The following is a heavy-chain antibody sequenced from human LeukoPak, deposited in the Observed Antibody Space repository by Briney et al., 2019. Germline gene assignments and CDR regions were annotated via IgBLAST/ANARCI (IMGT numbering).Heavy chain of an antibody. CDR2: ISGSRGST. V-gene: IGHV3-23*01. CDR1: GFTFSNYA. Sequence: GGSLRLSCAASGFTFSNYAMSWVRQAPGKGLEWVSAISGSRGSTYYAGSVKARFSTSRDNSKNTVYLQMNSLRAEDTAVYYCAKVERLGELSPLDYWGQGTLVTVSS. D-gene: IGHD3-16*02. J-gene: IGHJ4*02. CDR3: AKVERLGELSPLDY.